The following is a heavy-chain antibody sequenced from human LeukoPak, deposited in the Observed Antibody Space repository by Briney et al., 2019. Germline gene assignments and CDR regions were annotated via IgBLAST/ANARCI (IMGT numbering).Heavy chain of an antibody. J-gene: IGHJ4*02. Sequence: GGSLRLSCAASGFTFNNYGMHWVRQAPGKGLEWVAVIWYDGYNEFYADSVKGRFTISRDNSKNTLYLQMHSLRAEDTAVFYCARAQIVVVPGAIERGNFDYWGQGTLVTVSS. CDR2: IWYDGYNE. V-gene: IGHV3-33*01. CDR3: ARAQIVVVPGAIERGNFDY. CDR1: GFTFNNYG. D-gene: IGHD2-2*02.